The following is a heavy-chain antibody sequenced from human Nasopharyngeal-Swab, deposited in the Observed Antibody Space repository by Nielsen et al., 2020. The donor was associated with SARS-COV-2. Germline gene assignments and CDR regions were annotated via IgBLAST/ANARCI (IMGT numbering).Heavy chain of an antibody. CDR2: INSDGSST. V-gene: IGHV3-74*01. Sequence: GESLKISCAASGFTFSSYWMHWVRQAPGKGLVWVSRINSDGSSTSYADSVKGRFTISRDSAKNSLYLQMNSLRAEDTAVYYCARDGLDYDFWSAYFMDVWGQGTTVTVSS. D-gene: IGHD3-3*01. CDR3: ARDGLDYDFWSAYFMDV. CDR1: GFTFSSYW. J-gene: IGHJ6*02.